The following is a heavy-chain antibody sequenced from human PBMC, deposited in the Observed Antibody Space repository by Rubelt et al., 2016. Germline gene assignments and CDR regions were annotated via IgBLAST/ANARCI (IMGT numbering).Heavy chain of an antibody. J-gene: IGHJ4*02. CDR1: GFTFSSYS. Sequence: EVQLVESGGGLVKPGGSLRLSCAASGFTFSSYSMNWVRQAPGKGLEWVSFISSSSSYIYYADSVKGRFTISRDNAKNSLYLQSNSLRAEDAAVDYCASLGIAVAGTFGDVYYWCQGTLVAVSS. V-gene: IGHV3-21*01. D-gene: IGHD6-19*01. CDR3: ASLGIAVAGTFGDVYY. CDR2: ISSSSSYI.